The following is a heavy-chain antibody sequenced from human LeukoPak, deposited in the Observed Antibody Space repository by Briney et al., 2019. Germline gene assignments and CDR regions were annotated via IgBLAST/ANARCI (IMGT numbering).Heavy chain of an antibody. V-gene: IGHV3-23*01. D-gene: IGHD2-8*02. J-gene: IGHJ6*02. CDR2: ISGGGSGT. CDR1: GFTFDSYA. Sequence: GGSLRLSCAASGFTFDSYAMNWVRQAPGKGLEWGSGISGGGSGTYYADSVKGRFTISRDNSKNTLYLQMNSLRAEDTAVYYCAKNTVYYYYYDMDVWGQGTTVTVSS. CDR3: AKNTVYYYYYDMDV.